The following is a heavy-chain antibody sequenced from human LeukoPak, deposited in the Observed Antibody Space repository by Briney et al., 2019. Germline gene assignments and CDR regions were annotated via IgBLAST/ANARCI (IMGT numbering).Heavy chain of an antibody. V-gene: IGHV3-21*06. J-gene: IGHJ3*02. D-gene: IGHD3-9*01. Sequence: PGGSLRLSCAASGFTFSNYGMNWVRQAPGKGLEWVSSISSSSSYIYYADSVKGRFTISRDNAKNSLYLQMNSLRAEDTAVYYCARDTYDILTGYYKWAFDIWGQGTMVTVSS. CDR2: ISSSSSYI. CDR1: GFTFSNYG. CDR3: ARDTYDILTGYYKWAFDI.